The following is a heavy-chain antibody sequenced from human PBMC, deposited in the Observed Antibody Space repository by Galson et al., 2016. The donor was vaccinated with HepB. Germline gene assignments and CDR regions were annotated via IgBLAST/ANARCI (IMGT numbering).Heavy chain of an antibody. CDR3: AKVNRLLWFGELNGGYYFDY. V-gene: IGHV3-23*01. D-gene: IGHD3-10*01. CDR2: ITGSGGNT. CDR1: GLTVNTYA. Sequence: SLRLSCAVSGLTVNTYAMSWVRQAPGKGLEWVSAITGSGGNTFYADSVKGRFTISRDNSKNTVYLEMNSLRAEDTAVYYCAKVNRLLWFGELNGGYYFDYWGQGTLVTVSS. J-gene: IGHJ4*02.